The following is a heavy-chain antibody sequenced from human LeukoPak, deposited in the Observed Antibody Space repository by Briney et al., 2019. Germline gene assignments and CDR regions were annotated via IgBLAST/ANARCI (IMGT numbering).Heavy chain of an antibody. CDR3: ARRRLATDYFFDY. V-gene: IGHV4-34*01. CDR2: INHSGST. J-gene: IGHJ4*02. D-gene: IGHD3-9*01. CDR1: GGSFSGYY. Sequence: SETLPLTCAVYGGSFSGYYWSWIRQPPGKGLEWIGEINHSGSTNYNPSLKSRVTISVDTSKNQFSLKLSSVTAADTAVYYCARRRLATDYFFDYWGQGILATVSS.